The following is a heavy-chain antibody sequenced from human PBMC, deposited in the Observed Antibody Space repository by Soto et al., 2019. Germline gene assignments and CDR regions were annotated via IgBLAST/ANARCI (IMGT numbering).Heavy chain of an antibody. V-gene: IGHV3-33*01. D-gene: IGHD5-12*01. CDR2: VWKDGNTK. Sequence: QVQLVESGGGVVQPGPSLRLSCAASGFSVSNYGMHWVRQAPGKGLEWVAVVWKDGNTKHYGDSVKGRFTISRDNSKNTLELQMSSLTGEDTTVYYCAIGEAWTDEAVDIWGQGTRVTVSS. CDR3: AIGEAWTDEAVDI. J-gene: IGHJ3*02. CDR1: GFSVSNYG.